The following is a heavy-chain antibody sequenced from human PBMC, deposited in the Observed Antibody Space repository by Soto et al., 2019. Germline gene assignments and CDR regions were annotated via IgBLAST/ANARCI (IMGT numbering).Heavy chain of an antibody. V-gene: IGHV1-3*01. D-gene: IGHD6-6*01. J-gene: IGHJ6*02. CDR1: GYTFTSYA. CDR3: ARDPPRYSSSSDHYYGMDV. Sequence: ASVKVSCKASGYTFTSYAMHWVRQAPGQRLEWMGWINAGNGNTKYSQKFQGRVTITRDTSASTAYMELSSLRSEDTAVYYCARDPPRYSSSSDHYYGMDVWGQGTTVTVSS. CDR2: INAGNGNT.